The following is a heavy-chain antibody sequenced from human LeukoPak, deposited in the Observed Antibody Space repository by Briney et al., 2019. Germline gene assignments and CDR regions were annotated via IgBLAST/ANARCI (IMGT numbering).Heavy chain of an antibody. CDR1: GYTFTGYY. J-gene: IGHJ6*03. D-gene: IGHD3-16*01. CDR3: ARGPPGDSDYYYMDV. CDR2: INPNSGGT. Sequence: ASVKVSCKASGYTFTGYYMHWVRQAPGQGLEWMGWINPNSGGTNYAQKFQGRVTMTRDTSISTAYMELSRLRSDDTAVYYCARGPPGDSDYYYMDVCGKGTTVTVSS. V-gene: IGHV1-2*02.